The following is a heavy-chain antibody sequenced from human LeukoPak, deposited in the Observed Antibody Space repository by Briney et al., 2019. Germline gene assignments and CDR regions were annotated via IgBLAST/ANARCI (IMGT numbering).Heavy chain of an antibody. CDR3: ARGYYDSSGYYTEFAN. V-gene: IGHV4-4*07. CDR2: IYTSGST. D-gene: IGHD3-22*01. CDR1: GGSISSDY. Sequence: NASETLSLTCTVSGGSISSDYWSWIRQPAGKGLEWIGRIYTSGSTDYNPSLKSRVTMSAGTSKNKFSLKVTSVTAADTAIYYCARGYYDSSGYYTEFANWGQGTLVTVSS. J-gene: IGHJ4*02.